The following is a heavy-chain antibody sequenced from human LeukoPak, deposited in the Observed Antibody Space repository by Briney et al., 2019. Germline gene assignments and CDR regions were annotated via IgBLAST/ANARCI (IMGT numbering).Heavy chain of an antibody. CDR3: AKETGYSSSWYGYYFDY. J-gene: IGHJ4*02. D-gene: IGHD6-13*01. Sequence: GGSLRLSCAASGFTFSSYAMSWVRQAPGKGLEWVSAISGGGIGIYYADSLKGRFTISRDDSKNTLYLQMNSLRAEDTAVYYCAKETGYSSSWYGYYFDYWGQGTLVTVSS. V-gene: IGHV3-23*01. CDR1: GFTFSSYA. CDR2: ISGGGIGI.